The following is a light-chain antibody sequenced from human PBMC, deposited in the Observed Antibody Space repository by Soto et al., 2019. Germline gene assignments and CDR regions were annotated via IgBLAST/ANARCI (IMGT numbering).Light chain of an antibody. Sequence: QSALTQPPSASGSPGQSVTISCTGTSSDVGGYNYVSWYQQHPGKAPKLMIYEVSKRPSGVPDRFSGSKSGNTASLTDSGLQAEDEADYYCSSYAGSNNLGVFGGGTKLTVL. J-gene: IGLJ2*01. CDR1: SSDVGGYNY. V-gene: IGLV2-8*01. CDR3: SSYAGSNNLGV. CDR2: EVS.